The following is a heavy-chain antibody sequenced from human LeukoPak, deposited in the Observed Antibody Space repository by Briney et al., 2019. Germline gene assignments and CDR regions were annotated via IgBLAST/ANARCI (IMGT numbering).Heavy chain of an antibody. CDR3: ARGFYGAGSHFDH. CDR2: IFHTGHT. V-gene: IGHV4-30-2*01. CDR1: GGSISSGDFP. Sequence: SETLSLTCAVSGGSISSGDFPWSWIRQPPGKGLEWIGYIFHTGHTSYNPSLKSRVTISVDMSKNQLSLRLTSVTAADTAVYYCARGFYGAGSHFDHWGQGTPVTVSS. D-gene: IGHD3-10*01. J-gene: IGHJ4*02.